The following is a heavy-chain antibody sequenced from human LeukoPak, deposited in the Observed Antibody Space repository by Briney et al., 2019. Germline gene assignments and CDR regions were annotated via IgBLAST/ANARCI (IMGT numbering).Heavy chain of an antibody. CDR3: ASRGHSSPWDY. V-gene: IGHV4-34*01. CDR2: INHSGST. Sequence: SETLSLTCAVYGGSFSGYYWSWIRQPPGKGLEWIGEINHSGSTNYNPSLKSRVTISVDTSKNQFSLKLSSVTAADTAVYYCASRGHSSPWDYWGQGTLVTVSS. D-gene: IGHD5-18*01. CDR1: GGSFSGYY. J-gene: IGHJ4*02.